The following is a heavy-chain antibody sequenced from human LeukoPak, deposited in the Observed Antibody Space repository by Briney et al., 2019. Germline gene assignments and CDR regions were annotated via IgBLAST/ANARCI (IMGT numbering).Heavy chain of an antibody. J-gene: IGHJ4*02. V-gene: IGHV3-7*01. D-gene: IGHD5/OR15-5a*01. Sequence: PGGSLRLSCAASGFTFSSYWMSWVRQAPGKGLEWVANMKQDGSEKYYVDSVKGRFTISRDNAKNSLYLQMNSLRAEDTAVYYCAAGGYLRLSWGALDYWGQGTLVTVSS. CDR3: AAGGYLRLSWGALDY. CDR1: GFTFSSYW. CDR2: MKQDGSEK.